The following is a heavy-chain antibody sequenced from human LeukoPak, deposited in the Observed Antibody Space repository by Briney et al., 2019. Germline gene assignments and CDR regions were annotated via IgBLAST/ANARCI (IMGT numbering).Heavy chain of an antibody. V-gene: IGHV3-7*01. J-gene: IGHJ5*02. CDR3: ARMYYYAFGWFDP. CDR1: GFTFSSYW. Sequence: GGSLGLSCAASGFTFSSYWMSWVRQAPGKGLEWVANIKQDGSEKYYVDSVKGRFTISRDNAKNSLYLQMNSLRAEDTAVYYCARMYYYAFGWFDPWGQGTLVTVSS. CDR2: IKQDGSEK. D-gene: IGHD3-10*01.